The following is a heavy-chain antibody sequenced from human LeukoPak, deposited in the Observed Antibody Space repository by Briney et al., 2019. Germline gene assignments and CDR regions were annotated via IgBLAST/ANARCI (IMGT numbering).Heavy chain of an antibody. J-gene: IGHJ4*02. D-gene: IGHD6-19*01. Sequence: GASVKVSCKASGYTFTSYYIHWGRQAPGQGLEWMGIINPSAGSTTYTQKFQGRVTMTRDMSTTTVYMELSSLRSEDTAVYYCARSAGWLVNHYFDSWGQGTLVTVSS. CDR3: ARSAGWLVNHYFDS. CDR2: INPSAGST. V-gene: IGHV1-46*01. CDR1: GYTFTSYY.